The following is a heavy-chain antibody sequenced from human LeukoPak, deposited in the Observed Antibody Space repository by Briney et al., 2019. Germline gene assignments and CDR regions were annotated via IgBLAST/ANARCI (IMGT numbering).Heavy chain of an antibody. Sequence: KPSETLSLTCTVSGGSISSYYWSWIRQPPGKGLEWIGYIYYSGSTNYNPSLKSRVTISVDTSKNQFSLKLSSVTAADTAVYYCARPLYDSPMDVWGKGTTVTVSS. V-gene: IGHV4-59*01. CDR2: IYYSGST. J-gene: IGHJ6*03. CDR1: GGSISSYY. D-gene: IGHD5/OR15-5a*01. CDR3: ARPLYDSPMDV.